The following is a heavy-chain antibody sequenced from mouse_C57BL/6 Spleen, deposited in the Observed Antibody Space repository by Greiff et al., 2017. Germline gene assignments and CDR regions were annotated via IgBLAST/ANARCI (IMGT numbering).Heavy chain of an antibody. CDR3: ARSDYYYGSSPMDY. J-gene: IGHJ4*01. CDR2: INPNNGGT. CDR1: GYTFTDYN. Sequence: EVQLQQSGPELVKPGASVKIPCKASGYTFTDYNMDWVKQSHGKSLEWIGDINPNNGGTIYNQKFKGKATLTVDKSSSTAYMELRSLTSEDTAVYYCARSDYYYGSSPMDYWGQGTSVTVSS. D-gene: IGHD1-1*01. V-gene: IGHV1-18*01.